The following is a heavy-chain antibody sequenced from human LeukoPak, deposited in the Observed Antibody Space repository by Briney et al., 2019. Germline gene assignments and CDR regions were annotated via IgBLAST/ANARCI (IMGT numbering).Heavy chain of an antibody. CDR1: GFTFSNFA. D-gene: IGHD4-17*01. CDR2: IVGSSST. V-gene: IGHV3-23*01. Sequence: GGSLRLSCAASGFTFSNFAMTWVRQAPGKGLEWVSSIVGSSSTYYADSVKGRFTISRDNSKNTLYLQMNSLRAEDTAVYYCAKSLETVTPYYYGMDVWGQGTTVTVSS. CDR3: AKSLETVTPYYYGMDV. J-gene: IGHJ6*02.